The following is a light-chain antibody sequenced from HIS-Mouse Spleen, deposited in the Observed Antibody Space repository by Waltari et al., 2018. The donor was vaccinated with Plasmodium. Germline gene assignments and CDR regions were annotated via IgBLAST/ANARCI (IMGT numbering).Light chain of an antibody. CDR2: EDS. CDR1: ALHQKC. CDR3: YSTDSSGNHRV. V-gene: IGLV3-10*01. Sequence: SYELPQPPSVSVSPGQTARVTCSGDALHQKCAYWYQQKSGQAPVLVIYEDSKRPSGIPERFSGSSSGTMATLTISGAQVEDEADYYCYSTDSSGNHRVFGGGTKLTVL. J-gene: IGLJ3*02.